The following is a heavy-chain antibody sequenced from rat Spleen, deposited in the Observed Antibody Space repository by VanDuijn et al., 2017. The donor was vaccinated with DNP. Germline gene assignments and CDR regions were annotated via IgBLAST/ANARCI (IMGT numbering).Heavy chain of an antibody. V-gene: IGHV2S30*01. J-gene: IGHJ2*01. Sequence: QVQLKESGPGLVQPSQTLSLTCTVSGFSLMDYSVHWVRQPPGKGLEWMGRMKYDGDTYYNSALKSRLSISRDTSKSQVFLKMNSLQTEDTAIYYCTREKHTDFDYWGQGVMVTVSS. CDR2: MKYDGDT. CDR3: TREKHTDFDY. D-gene: IGHD1-9*01. CDR1: GFSLMDYS.